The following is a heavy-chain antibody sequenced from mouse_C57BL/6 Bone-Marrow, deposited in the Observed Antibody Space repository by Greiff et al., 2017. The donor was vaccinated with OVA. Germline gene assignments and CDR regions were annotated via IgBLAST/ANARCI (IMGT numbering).Heavy chain of an antibody. V-gene: IGHV1-81*01. D-gene: IGHD2-2*01. CDR3: AIWLPYFDY. CDR1: GYTFTSYG. Sequence: VQLQQSGAELARPGASVKLSCKASGYTFTSYGISWVKQRTGQGLEWIGEIYPRSGNTYYNEKFKGKATLTADKSSSTAYMELRILSSAASAFYFCAIWLPYFDYWGPGTTLTVSS. CDR2: IYPRSGNT. J-gene: IGHJ2*01.